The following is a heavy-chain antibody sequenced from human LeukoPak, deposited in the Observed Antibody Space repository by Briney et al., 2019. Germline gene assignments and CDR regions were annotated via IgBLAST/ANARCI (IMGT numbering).Heavy chain of an antibody. Sequence: GASVKVSCKASGYTFTSYGISWVRQAPGQGLEWMGWISAYDGNTNYARKLQGRVTMTTDTSTSTAYMELRSLRSDDTAVYYCARDPFYSGSYPGDYWGQGTLVTVSS. D-gene: IGHD1-26*01. CDR1: GYTFTSYG. CDR2: ISAYDGNT. CDR3: ARDPFYSGSYPGDY. V-gene: IGHV1-18*01. J-gene: IGHJ4*02.